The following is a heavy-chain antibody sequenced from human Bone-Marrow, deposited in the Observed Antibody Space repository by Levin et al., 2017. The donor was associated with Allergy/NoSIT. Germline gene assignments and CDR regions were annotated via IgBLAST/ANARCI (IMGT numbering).Heavy chain of an antibody. V-gene: IGHV4-39*01. CDR1: GVSLSSNGYY. D-gene: IGHD6-13*01. J-gene: IGHJ4*02. CDR2: IFYSGST. CDR3: ARRPSGQIATTGIFYFDY. Sequence: SETLSLTCTVSGVSLSSNGYYWGWIRQPPGKGLEWIGNIFYSGSTYYNPSLKSRVTMSVDTSKSQFSLKLTSVTAADTAVYHCARRPSGQIATTGIFYFDYWGQGTLVTVSS.